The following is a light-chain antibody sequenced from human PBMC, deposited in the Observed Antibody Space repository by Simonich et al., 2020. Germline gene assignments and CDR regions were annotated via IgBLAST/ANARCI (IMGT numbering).Light chain of an antibody. V-gene: IGKV3-15*01. CDR3: QQYNNWWT. CDR1: QSVSSN. Sequence: EIVMTQSPATLSVSPGERSTISCRASQSVSSNLAWYQQKPGQAPRLLIYGASTRATGIPARISGSGSGTEFTLTISSLQSEDFAVYYCQQYNNWWTFGQGTKVEIK. CDR2: GAS. J-gene: IGKJ1*01.